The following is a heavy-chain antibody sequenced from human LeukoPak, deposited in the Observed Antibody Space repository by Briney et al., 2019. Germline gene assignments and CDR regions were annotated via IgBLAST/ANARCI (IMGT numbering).Heavy chain of an antibody. CDR2: IRYDGSNK. V-gene: IGHV3-30*02. J-gene: IGHJ6*03. CDR3: AKTYYDILTGYYYYYYMDV. D-gene: IGHD3-9*01. CDR1: GFTFSSYG. Sequence: GGSLRLSCAASGFTFSSYGMHWVRQAPGKGLEWVAFIRYDGSNKYYADSVKGRFTISRDNSKNTLYLQMNSLRAEDTAVYYCAKTYYDILTGYYYYYYMDVWGKGTTVTISS.